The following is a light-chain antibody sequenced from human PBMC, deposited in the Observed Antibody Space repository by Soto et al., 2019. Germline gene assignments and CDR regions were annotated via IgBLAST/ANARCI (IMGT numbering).Light chain of an antibody. Sequence: EIVLTQSPGTLALSPGERATLSCRASQSVWSSYLAWYQQKPGQAPRLLIHGGSSRATGIPDRFSGSGSGTDFTLIISRLEPEDFAVYYCQQYGSPPWTFGQGTKVDIK. CDR2: GGS. CDR3: QQYGSPPWT. J-gene: IGKJ1*01. CDR1: QSVWSSY. V-gene: IGKV3-20*01.